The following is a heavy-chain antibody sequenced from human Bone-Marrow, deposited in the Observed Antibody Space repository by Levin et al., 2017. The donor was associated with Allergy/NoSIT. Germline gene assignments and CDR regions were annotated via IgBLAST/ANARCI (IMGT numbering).Heavy chain of an antibody. Sequence: GESLKISCEASGFTFSTNCMNWVRQAPGKGLEWVSYMNNDGSKVYYADSVKGRFTISRDKARNSLYLQMNSLRVDDTAVYHCARGGEDGWDFDDWGQGTLVTVSS. D-gene: IGHD5-24*01. V-gene: IGHV3-48*01. CDR2: MNNDGSKV. J-gene: IGHJ4*02. CDR3: ARGGEDGWDFDD. CDR1: GFTFSTNC.